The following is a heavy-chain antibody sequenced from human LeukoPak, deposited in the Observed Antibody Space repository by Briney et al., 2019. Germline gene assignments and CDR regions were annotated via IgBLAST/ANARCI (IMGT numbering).Heavy chain of an antibody. J-gene: IGHJ4*02. CDR3: ARDGGRGQPRFYSSGWYDHFDY. D-gene: IGHD6-19*01. V-gene: IGHV7-4-1*02. CDR1: GYTFTSYA. CDR2: INTNTGNP. Sequence: ASVKVSCKASGYTFTSYAMNWVRQAPGQGLEWMGWINTNTGNPTYAQGFTGRFVFSLDTSVSTAYLQISSLKAEDTAVYYCARDGGRGQPRFYSSGWYDHFDYWGQGTLVTVSS.